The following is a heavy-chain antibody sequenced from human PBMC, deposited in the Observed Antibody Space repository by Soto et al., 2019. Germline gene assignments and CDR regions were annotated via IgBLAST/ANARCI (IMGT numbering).Heavy chain of an antibody. CDR3: TTVSTGYYYGMDV. Sequence: EVQLVESGGGLLKPGGSLRLSCAASGFTFSNAWMSWVRQAPGKGLEWVGRIKSKTDGGTTDYAAPVKGRFTISRDDSKNTLYLQMNSLKTEDTAVYYCTTVSTGYYYGMDVWGQGTTVTVSS. CDR1: GFTFSNAW. CDR2: IKSKTDGGTT. D-gene: IGHD3-9*01. V-gene: IGHV3-15*01. J-gene: IGHJ6*02.